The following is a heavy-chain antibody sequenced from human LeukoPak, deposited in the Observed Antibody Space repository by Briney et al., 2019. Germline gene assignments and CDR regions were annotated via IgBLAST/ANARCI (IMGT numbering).Heavy chain of an antibody. CDR1: GFTFSSYA. D-gene: IGHD3-9*01. V-gene: IGHV3-23*01. J-gene: IGHJ3*02. CDR3: ARSGDILTGLSAFDI. CDR2: ISGSGGST. Sequence: GGSLRLSCAASGFTFSSYAINWVRQAPGKGLEWVSSISGSGGSTSYADSVKGRFTISRDNSKNTLYLQMNSLRAEDTAVYYCARSGDILTGLSAFDIWGQGTMVTVSS.